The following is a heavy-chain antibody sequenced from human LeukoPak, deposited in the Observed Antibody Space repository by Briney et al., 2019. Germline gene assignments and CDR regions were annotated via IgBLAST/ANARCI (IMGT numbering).Heavy chain of an antibody. CDR2: INQSGSI. J-gene: IGHJ2*01. CDR1: GGSFSGYY. Sequence: LKPSETLSLTCAVYGGSFSGYYWNWLRQPPETGLEWIGEINQSGSINYNPSLKSRVTMSVDTSKNQFSLKLSSVTAADTAVYYCARGSYGDYGFKHWYFDLWGRGTLVTVSS. D-gene: IGHD4-17*01. CDR3: ARGSYGDYGFKHWYFDL. V-gene: IGHV4-34*01.